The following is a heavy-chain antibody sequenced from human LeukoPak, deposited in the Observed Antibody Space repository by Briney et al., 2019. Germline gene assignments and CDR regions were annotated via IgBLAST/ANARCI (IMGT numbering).Heavy chain of an antibody. CDR2: ISGSGNKT. CDR1: GFTFSHFA. D-gene: IGHD3-10*01. V-gene: IGHV3-23*01. J-gene: IGHJ4*02. Sequence: SGGSLRLSCAASGFTFSHFAMCWVRQAPGKGLHWVSTISGSGNKTYDADSVKGRFTISRDNSKNTLYLQMTGLRAEDTAVYYCAKLKRVGIAPFDDWGQGTLVTVSS. CDR3: AKLKRVGIAPFDD.